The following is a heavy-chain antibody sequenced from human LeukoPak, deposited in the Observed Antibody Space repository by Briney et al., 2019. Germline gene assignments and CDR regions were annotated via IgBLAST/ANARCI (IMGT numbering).Heavy chain of an antibody. CDR3: ATIAQRYNWKTGGFDP. CDR2: VDPEDGET. V-gene: IGHV1-69-2*01. CDR1: GYTFTDYY. D-gene: IGHD1-20*01. Sequence: GATVKISCKVSGYTFTDYYTHWVQQAPGKGLEWMGLVDPEDGETIYAEKFQGRVTITADTSTDTAYMELSSLRSEDTAVYYCATIAQRYNWKTGGFDPWGQGTLVTVSS. J-gene: IGHJ5*02.